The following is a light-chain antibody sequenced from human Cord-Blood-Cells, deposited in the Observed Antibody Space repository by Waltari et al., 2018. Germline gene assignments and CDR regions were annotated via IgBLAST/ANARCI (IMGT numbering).Light chain of an antibody. CDR1: NSAVGGSNH. CDR3: SSYAGSNKNV. CDR2: EVS. J-gene: IGLJ1*01. Sequence: QSAPPPPPSASWSPGQSVTISCTGTNSAVGGSNHAPWYQHHPGKAPKLMIYEVSKRPSGVPDRFSGSKAGNAASLTVSGLQAEDEADYYCSSYAGSNKNVFGTGTKVTVL. V-gene: IGLV2-8*01.